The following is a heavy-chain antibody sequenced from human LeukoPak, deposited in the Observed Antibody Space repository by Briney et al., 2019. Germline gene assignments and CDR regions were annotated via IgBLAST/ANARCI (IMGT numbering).Heavy chain of an antibody. D-gene: IGHD2-15*01. V-gene: IGHV4-30-2*01. Sequence: PSETLSLTCAVSGGSISSGGYSWSWIRQPPGKGLEWIGYIYHSGSTYYNPSLKSRVTISVDTSKNQFSLKLSSVTAADTAVYYCARWKGKDLYRSADIWFDPWGQGTLVTVSS. CDR1: GGSISSGGYS. CDR3: ARWKGKDLYRSADIWFDP. CDR2: IYHSGST. J-gene: IGHJ5*02.